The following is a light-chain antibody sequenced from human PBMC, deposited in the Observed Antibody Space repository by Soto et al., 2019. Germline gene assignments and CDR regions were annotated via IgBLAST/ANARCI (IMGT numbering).Light chain of an antibody. J-gene: IGKJ4*01. V-gene: IGKV1-33*01. CDR2: DAS. Sequence: DVQLTQSPSTLSASVGDRVAITCQASQNIVNYLNWFQHRPGKAPQLLISDASHLEPGVPSRFSGQRSGTDFTLIINNLQPEDSATYYCQQYEELPLTSGGGPGW. CDR1: QNIVNY. CDR3: QQYEELPLT.